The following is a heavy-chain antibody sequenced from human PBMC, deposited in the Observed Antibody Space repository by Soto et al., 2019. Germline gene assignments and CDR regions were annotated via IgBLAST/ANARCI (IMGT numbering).Heavy chain of an antibody. Sequence: EVQLVESGGGLVQPGGSLRLSCAASGFTFSSYEMNWVRQAPGKGLEWVSYISSSGSTIYYADSVKGRFTISRDNAKNSLYLQMNSLRAEDTAVYYCAAYYGSGSQLDYWGQGTLVTVSS. CDR1: GFTFSSYE. CDR2: ISSSGSTI. V-gene: IGHV3-48*03. D-gene: IGHD3-10*01. CDR3: AAYYGSGSQLDY. J-gene: IGHJ4*02.